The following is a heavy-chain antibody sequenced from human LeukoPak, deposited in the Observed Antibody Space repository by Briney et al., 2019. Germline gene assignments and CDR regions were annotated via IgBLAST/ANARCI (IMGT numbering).Heavy chain of an antibody. Sequence: SVKVSCKASRGTFSSYAISWVRQAPGQGLEWMGRIIPIFGTANYAQKFQGRVTITTDESASTAYMELSSLRSEDTAVYYCASTDCTNGVCYTCDYWGQGTLVTVSS. J-gene: IGHJ4*02. D-gene: IGHD2-8*01. CDR2: IIPIFGTA. V-gene: IGHV1-69*05. CDR1: RGTFSSYA. CDR3: ASTDCTNGVCYTCDY.